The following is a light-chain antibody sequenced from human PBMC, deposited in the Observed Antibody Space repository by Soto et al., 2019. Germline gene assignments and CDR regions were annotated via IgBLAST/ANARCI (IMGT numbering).Light chain of an antibody. V-gene: IGKV1-9*01. CDR3: QQVKSYPFT. CDR2: DAS. J-gene: IGKJ4*01. CDR1: QGIISY. Sequence: IQSTQSPSSLSASIGDRVTIACRASQGIISYLVWYQQKPGKAPKLLIHDASNLQSGVSSRFSGSGSGTDFTLTISNLQPEDLATYYCQQVKSYPFTFGGGTKVEIK.